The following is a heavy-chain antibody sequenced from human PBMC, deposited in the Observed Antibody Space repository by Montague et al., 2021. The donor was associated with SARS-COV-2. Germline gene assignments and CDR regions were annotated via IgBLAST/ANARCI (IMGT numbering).Heavy chain of an antibody. V-gene: IGHV3-30*03. J-gene: IGHJ4*02. CDR1: GFTFSSYG. Sequence: SLRLSCAASGFTFSSYGMHWVRQAPGKGLEWVAVISYDGSNKYYADSVKGRFTISRDNSKNTLYLQMNSLRAEDTAAYYCRGLLWFGELLGLDYWGQGTLVTVSS. CDR2: ISYDGSNK. D-gene: IGHD3-10*01. CDR3: RGLLWFGELLGLDY.